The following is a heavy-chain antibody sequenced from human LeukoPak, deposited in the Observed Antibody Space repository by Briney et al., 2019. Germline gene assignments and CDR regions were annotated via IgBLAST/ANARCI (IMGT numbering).Heavy chain of an antibody. Sequence: PGGSLRLSCAASGFSFSSYSMNWVRQAPGKGLEWVSSISGSGDSTYYADSVKGRFTISRDNSKNTLYLQVNSLRVEDTAVYYCAKQDGEVATLDWFDPWGQGTLVTVSS. D-gene: IGHD5-24*01. V-gene: IGHV3-23*01. CDR3: AKQDGEVATLDWFDP. CDR2: ISGSGDST. CDR1: GFSFSSYS. J-gene: IGHJ5*02.